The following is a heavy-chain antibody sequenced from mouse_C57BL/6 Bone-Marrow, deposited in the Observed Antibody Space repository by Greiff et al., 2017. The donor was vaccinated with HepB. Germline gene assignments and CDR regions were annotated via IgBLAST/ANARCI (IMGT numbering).Heavy chain of an antibody. V-gene: IGHV1-81*01. D-gene: IGHD1-1*01. CDR2: IYPRSGNT. Sequence: VQLQESGAELARPGASVKLSCKASGYTFTSYGISWVKQRTGQGLEWIGEIYPRSGNTYYNEKFKGKATLTADKSSSTAYMELRSLTSEDSAVYFCARRGIWIACGSSYGAMDYWGQGTSVTVAS. J-gene: IGHJ4*01. CDR1: GYTFTSYG. CDR3: ARRGIWIACGSSYGAMDY.